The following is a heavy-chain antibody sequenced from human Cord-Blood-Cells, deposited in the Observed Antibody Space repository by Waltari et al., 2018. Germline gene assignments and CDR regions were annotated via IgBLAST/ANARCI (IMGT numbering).Heavy chain of an antibody. V-gene: IGHV4-39*01. CDR2: IDYSGST. J-gene: IGHJ4*02. Sequence: QLQLQESGPGLVKPSETLSLTCTVPGGSISSSSYYWGWIRQPPGKGLEWIGSIDYSGSTYYNPSLKSRVTISVDTSKNQFSLKLSSVTAADTAVYYCARHFTSIGIDYWGQGTLVTVSS. D-gene: IGHD1-26*01. CDR3: ARHFTSIGIDY. CDR1: GGSISSSSYY.